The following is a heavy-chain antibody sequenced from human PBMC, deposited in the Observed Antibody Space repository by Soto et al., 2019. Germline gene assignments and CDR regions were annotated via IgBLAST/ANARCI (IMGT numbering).Heavy chain of an antibody. J-gene: IGHJ4*02. CDR3: VRDSSYYDSSGFQVPFDY. Sequence: PXGFLRLSSVASGFIFSSYSKSWVRQAPGKGLEWVSAISGRSTSTDYADSVKGRFTISRDNSKKTLYLEMSSLRAEDTAIYYCVRDSSYYDSSGFQVPFDYWGQGTLVTVSS. V-gene: IGHV3-23*01. D-gene: IGHD3-22*01. CDR1: GFIFSSYS. CDR2: ISGRSTST.